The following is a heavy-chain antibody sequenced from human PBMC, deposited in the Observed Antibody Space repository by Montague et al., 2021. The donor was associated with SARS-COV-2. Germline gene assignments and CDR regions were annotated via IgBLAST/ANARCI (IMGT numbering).Heavy chain of an antibody. V-gene: IGHV4-34*01. CDR1: GGSLSGYY. Sequence: SETLSTCAVYGGSLSGYYWSWIRQPPGEGLEWIAEISHSGSTSYNPSLKSRVTISVDTSKNQFSLKLSPATAADTAVYYCVRVPYRLLFVPRYYGMDVWGQGTTVTVSS. J-gene: IGHJ6*02. CDR3: VRVPYRLLFVPRYYGMDV. CDR2: ISHSGST. D-gene: IGHD2-2*01.